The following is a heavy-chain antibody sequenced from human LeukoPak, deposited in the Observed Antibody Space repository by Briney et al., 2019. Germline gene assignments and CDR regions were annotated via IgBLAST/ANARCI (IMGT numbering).Heavy chain of an antibody. J-gene: IGHJ4*02. D-gene: IGHD6-13*01. CDR2: ISGSGGST. CDR3: ALEYSSSWYGLVDY. Sequence: GGSLRLSCAASGFTFSSYAMSWVRQAPGKGLEWVSAISGSGGSTYYADSVKGRFTISRDNSKNTLYLQMNSLRAEDTAVYYCALEYSSSWYGLVDYWGQGTLVTVSS. V-gene: IGHV3-23*01. CDR1: GFTFSSYA.